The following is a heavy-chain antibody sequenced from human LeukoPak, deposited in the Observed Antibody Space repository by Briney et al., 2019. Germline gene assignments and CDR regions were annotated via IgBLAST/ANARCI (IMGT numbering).Heavy chain of an antibody. D-gene: IGHD6-13*01. CDR1: GYTFTGYY. CDR3: AAALAASPFDY. Sequence: ASVKVSCKASGYTFTGYYMHWVRQAPGQGLEWMGWINPNSGGTNYAQKFQGRVTITRNTSISTAYMELSSLRSEDTAVYYCAAALAASPFDYWGQGTLVTVSS. J-gene: IGHJ4*02. CDR2: INPNSGGT. V-gene: IGHV1-2*02.